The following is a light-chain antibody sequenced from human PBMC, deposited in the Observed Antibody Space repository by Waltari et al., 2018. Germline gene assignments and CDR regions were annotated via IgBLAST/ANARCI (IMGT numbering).Light chain of an antibody. Sequence: VMTQSPDSMAVSLGETAPITCNSSQSLLYTSNYKNYLAWYQQKPGQPPKLLIYWASTRESGVPDRFSGSGSGTDFTLTISSLQAEDVAVYYCQQYYSRHSYTFGQGTKLEIK. J-gene: IGKJ2*01. CDR2: WAS. CDR3: QQYYSRHSYT. V-gene: IGKV4-1*01. CDR1: QSLLYTSNYKNY.